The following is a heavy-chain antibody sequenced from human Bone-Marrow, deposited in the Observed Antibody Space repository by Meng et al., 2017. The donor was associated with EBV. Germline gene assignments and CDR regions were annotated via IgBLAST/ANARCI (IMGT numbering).Heavy chain of an antibody. CDR1: GGSFSGYY. CDR3: ARGKSRDYIWGSYRIFDY. J-gene: IGHJ4*02. D-gene: IGHD3-16*02. Sequence: QGQLQRWGAGLLKPSETLSLTCAVYGGSFSGYYWSWIRQPPGKGLEWIGEINHSGSTNYNPSLKSRVTISVDTSKNQFSLNLSSVTAADTSVYYCARGKSRDYIWGSYRIFDYWGQGTLVTVSS. V-gene: IGHV4-34*01. CDR2: INHSGST.